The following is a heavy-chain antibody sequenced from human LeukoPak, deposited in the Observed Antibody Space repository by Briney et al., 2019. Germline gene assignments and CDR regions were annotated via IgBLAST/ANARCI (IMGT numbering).Heavy chain of an antibody. J-gene: IGHJ6*02. CDR3: ASSDPYYGMDV. CDR2: IYYSGST. V-gene: IGHV4-59*01. Sequence: SETLSLTCTVSGGSISSYYWSWIRQPPGKGLEWIGYIYYSGSTNYNPSLKSRVTISVDPSKNQFSLKLSSVTAADTAVYYCASSDPYYGMDVWGQGTTVTVSS. CDR1: GGSISSYY.